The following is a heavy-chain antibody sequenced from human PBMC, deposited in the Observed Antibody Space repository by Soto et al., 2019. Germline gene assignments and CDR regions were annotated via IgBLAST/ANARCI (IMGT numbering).Heavy chain of an antibody. CDR3: AATGGNYFGLDV. D-gene: IGHD2-8*02. Sequence: KVSCKSSDNTFTHYGINWVRQAPGQGLEWMGWISGYNGNTKYAQKFQDRVTMTADTSTRTAFMEVRSLTSDDTGVYFCAATGGNYFGLDVWGQGTTVTVSS. CDR1: DNTFTHYG. J-gene: IGHJ6*02. CDR2: ISGYNGNT. V-gene: IGHV1-18*01.